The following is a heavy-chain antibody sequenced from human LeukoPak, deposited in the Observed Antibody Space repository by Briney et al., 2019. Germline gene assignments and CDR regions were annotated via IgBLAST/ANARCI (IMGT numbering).Heavy chain of an antibody. D-gene: IGHD5-12*01. Sequence: PGGSLRLSCIASEFTFTNYLMSWVRQAPGKGLEWVAYINQHGSETFYVDSVKGRFTISRDNTQNSLYLQMNSLRPEDTALYYCVRDAGYSGYMINDIWGQGTMVTVSS. CDR1: EFTFTNYL. J-gene: IGHJ3*02. CDR3: VRDAGYSGYMINDI. V-gene: IGHV3-7*01. CDR2: INQHGSET.